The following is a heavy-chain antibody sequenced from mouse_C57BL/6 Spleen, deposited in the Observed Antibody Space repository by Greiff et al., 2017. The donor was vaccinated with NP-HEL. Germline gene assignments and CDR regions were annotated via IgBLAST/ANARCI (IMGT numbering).Heavy chain of an antibody. CDR1: GYSITSGYY. J-gene: IGHJ3*01. D-gene: IGHD2-1*01. CDR2: ISYDGSN. CDR3: ASTGNYGDFAY. V-gene: IGHV3-6*01. Sequence: EVKVEESGPGLVKPSQSLSLTCSVTGYSITSGYYWNWIRQFPGNKLEWMGYISYDGSNNYNPSLKNRISITRDTSKNQFFLKLNSVTTEDTATYYCASTGNYGDFAYWGQGTLVTVSA.